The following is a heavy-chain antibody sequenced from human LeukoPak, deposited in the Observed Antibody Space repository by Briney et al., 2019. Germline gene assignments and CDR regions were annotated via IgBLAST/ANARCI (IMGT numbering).Heavy chain of an antibody. V-gene: IGHV4-39*01. CDR3: RLQLNYDY. Sequence: PSETLSLTCTVSGGSISGSSYYLGWIRQTPGKGLEWIGTTYYSGSTYYSPSLKSRVTISVDTSKSRFSLKLSSVTAADTAVYYCRLQLNYDYWGQGTLVTVSS. J-gene: IGHJ4*02. CDR1: GGSISGSSYY. CDR2: TYYSGST. D-gene: IGHD5-12*01.